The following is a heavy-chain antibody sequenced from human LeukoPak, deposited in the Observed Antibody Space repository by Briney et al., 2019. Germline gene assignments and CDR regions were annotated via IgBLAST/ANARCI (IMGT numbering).Heavy chain of an antibody. CDR3: ARANFLYCSSTTCLSDY. CDR1: GYTFTDYY. V-gene: IGHV1-2*02. J-gene: IGHJ4*02. D-gene: IGHD2-2*01. CDR2: INPNDGDT. Sequence: ASVKVSCKASGYTFTDYYMHWVRQAPGQGFEWMGWINPNDGDTNHAQKFQGRVTMTRDTSISTAHMEVSRLRSDDTAVYYCARANFLYCSSTTCLSDYWGQGTLVTVSS.